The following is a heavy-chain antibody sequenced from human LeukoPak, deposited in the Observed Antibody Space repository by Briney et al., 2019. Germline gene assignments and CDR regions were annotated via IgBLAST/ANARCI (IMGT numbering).Heavy chain of an antibody. CDR2: INHSGST. J-gene: IGHJ4*02. CDR1: GGSFSDYY. V-gene: IGHV4-34*01. Sequence: SETLSLTCAVYGGSFSDYYWNWIRQPPGKGLEWIGEINHSGSTNYNPSLKSRVTISVDTSKNQFSLKLSSVTAADTAVYYCARRDLPLYYYGSGSYYTYWGQGTLVTVSS. D-gene: IGHD3-10*01. CDR3: ARRDLPLYYYGSGSYYTY.